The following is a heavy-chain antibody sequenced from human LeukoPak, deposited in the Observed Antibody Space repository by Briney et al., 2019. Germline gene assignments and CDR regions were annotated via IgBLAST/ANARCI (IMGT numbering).Heavy chain of an antibody. V-gene: IGHV3-23*01. Sequence: GGSLRLSCAASGFTFSSYAMSWVRQAPGKGLEWVSAISGSGGSTYYADSVKGRFTISRDNSKNTLYLQMNSLRAEDTAVYYCARPYSSSWYYFDYWGQGTLVTVSS. D-gene: IGHD6-13*01. CDR1: GFTFSSYA. J-gene: IGHJ4*02. CDR2: ISGSGGST. CDR3: ARPYSSSWYYFDY.